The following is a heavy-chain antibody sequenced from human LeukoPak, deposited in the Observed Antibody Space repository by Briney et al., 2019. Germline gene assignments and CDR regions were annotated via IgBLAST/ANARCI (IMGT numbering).Heavy chain of an antibody. Sequence: ASVKVSCKASGYTFISYGISWVRQAPGQGLEWMGWISTYNGNTNYAQKFQGRVTMTTDTSTSTAYMELRSLRSDDTAVYYCARDPDISTNWFDPWGQGTQVTVSS. CDR3: ARDPDISTNWFDP. V-gene: IGHV1-18*01. CDR2: ISTYNGNT. CDR1: GYTFISYG. D-gene: IGHD3-9*01. J-gene: IGHJ5*02.